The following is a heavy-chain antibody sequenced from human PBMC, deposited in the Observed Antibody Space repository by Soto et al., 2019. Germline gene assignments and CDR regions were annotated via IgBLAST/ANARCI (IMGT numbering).Heavy chain of an antibody. J-gene: IGHJ5*02. CDR3: AREYSGYDYSWFDP. D-gene: IGHD5-12*01. V-gene: IGHV4-59*01. CDR1: GGSISSYY. Sequence: PSETLSLTCTVSGGSISSYYWSWIRQPPGKGLEWIGYIYYSGSTNYNPSLKSRVTISVDTSKNQFSLKLSSVTAADTAVYYCAREYSGYDYSWFDPWGQGTLVTVSS. CDR2: IYYSGST.